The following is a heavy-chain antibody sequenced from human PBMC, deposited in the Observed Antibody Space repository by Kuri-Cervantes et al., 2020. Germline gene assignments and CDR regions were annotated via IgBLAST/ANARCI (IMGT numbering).Heavy chain of an antibody. CDR1: GYSITTDSY. CDR2: IHHSGST. Sequence: SQTLSLTCAVYGYSITTDSYWGWIRQPPGKGLEWIGNIHHSGSTYYNPSLKTRVTMSVDTSKNQFSLKLSSVTAADTAVYYCARGVGYRRKSTNYYYYMDVWGKGTTVTVSS. D-gene: IGHD3-10*01. CDR3: ARGVGYRRKSTNYYYYMDV. V-gene: IGHV4-38-2*01. J-gene: IGHJ6*03.